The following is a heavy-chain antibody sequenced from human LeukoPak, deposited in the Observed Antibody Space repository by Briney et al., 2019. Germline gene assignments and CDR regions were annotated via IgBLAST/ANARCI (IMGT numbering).Heavy chain of an antibody. J-gene: IGHJ6*03. Sequence: GGSLRLSCAASGFTFSSYWMHWVRHAPGKGLEWVSFISRSSSTIYYADSVKGRFTVSRDNAKNSLYLQMSSLRAEDTAVYYCARGAQDWGTVYMDVWGTGTTVTVSS. D-gene: IGHD3-16*01. CDR1: GFTFSSYW. CDR3: ARGAQDWGTVYMDV. CDR2: ISRSSSTI. V-gene: IGHV3-48*01.